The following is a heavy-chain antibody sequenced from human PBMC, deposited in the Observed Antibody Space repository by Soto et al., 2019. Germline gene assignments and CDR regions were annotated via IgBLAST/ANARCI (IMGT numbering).Heavy chain of an antibody. CDR3: ASGYDFWSGYPHKYYYYYYMDV. V-gene: IGHV4-59*08. Sequence: SETLSLTCTVSGGSISSYYWSWIRPPPGKGLEWIGYVYYSGSTNYNPSLKSRVTISVDTSKNQFSLKLSSVTAADTAVYYCASGYDFWSGYPHKYYYYYYMDVWGKGTTVTVSS. J-gene: IGHJ6*03. CDR1: GGSISSYY. D-gene: IGHD3-3*01. CDR2: VYYSGST.